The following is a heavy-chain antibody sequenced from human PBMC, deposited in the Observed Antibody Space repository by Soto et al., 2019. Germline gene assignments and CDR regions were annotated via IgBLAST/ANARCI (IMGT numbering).Heavy chain of an antibody. V-gene: IGHV4-39*01. D-gene: IGHD6-13*01. CDR1: GAFVTSKNHC. Sequence: PSETLSLTCSVSGAFVTSKNHCWNWFRLPPGKTLEWIGCIYYSGSTYYNPSLKSRVTISVDTSKNQFSLKLSSVTAADTAVYYCASCSGSWYDPFDYWGQGTLVTVSS. CDR2: IYYSGST. J-gene: IGHJ4*02. CDR3: ASCSGSWYDPFDY.